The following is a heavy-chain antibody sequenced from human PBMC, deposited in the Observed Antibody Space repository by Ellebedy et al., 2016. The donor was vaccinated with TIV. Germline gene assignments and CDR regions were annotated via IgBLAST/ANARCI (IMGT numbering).Heavy chain of an antibody. CDR3: ARDTYYYDGSDYFEDWFDP. Sequence: MPSETLSLTCTVSGASISSSSYYWSWIRQPPGKGLQWIGYINYSGRTNSNPSLKSRVTISVDTSKNQVSLKLSSATAADTAVYYCARDTYYYDGSDYFEDWFDPWGQGTLVTVSS. V-gene: IGHV4-61*01. D-gene: IGHD3-22*01. CDR1: GASISSSSYY. CDR2: INYSGRT. J-gene: IGHJ5*02.